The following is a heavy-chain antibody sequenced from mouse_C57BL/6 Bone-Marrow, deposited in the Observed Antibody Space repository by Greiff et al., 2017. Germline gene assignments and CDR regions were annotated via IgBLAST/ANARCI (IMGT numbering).Heavy chain of an antibody. J-gene: IGHJ2*01. Sequence: VQLQQSGAELVKPGASVKISCKASGYAFSSYWMNWVKQRPGKGLEWIGQIYPGDGDTNYNGKFKGKATLTADKSSSTAYMQLSSLTSEDSAVYFCARDWNSDYYGSKGYWGQGTTLTVSS. V-gene: IGHV1-80*01. CDR3: ARDWNSDYYGSKGY. D-gene: IGHD1-1*01. CDR1: GYAFSSYW. CDR2: IYPGDGDT.